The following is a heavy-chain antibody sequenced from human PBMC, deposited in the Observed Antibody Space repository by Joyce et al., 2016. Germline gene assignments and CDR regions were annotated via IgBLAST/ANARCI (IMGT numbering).Heavy chain of an antibody. CDR1: GYTFNPYE. V-gene: IGHV1-8*01. CDR3: ARGFWYFEF. J-gene: IGHJ2*01. Sequence: QVQLVQSGAEVKKPGASVKVSCQASGYTFNPYEITWVRKANGQGLEWMGWMNPSRGDAGDAQKFQGRVTMTRDTSTSTAYMELSSLRSEDTAVYYCARGFWYFEFWGRGTLVTVSS. CDR2: MNPSRGDA.